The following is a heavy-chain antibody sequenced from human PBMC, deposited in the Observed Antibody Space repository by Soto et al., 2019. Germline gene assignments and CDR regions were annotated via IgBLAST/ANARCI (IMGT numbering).Heavy chain of an antibody. CDR2: IFSNDEK. V-gene: IGHV2-26*01. CDR3: ARIRGWGAFDI. CDR1: GFSLSNARMG. Sequence: ESGPTLVNPTETLTLTCTVSGFSLSNARMGVSWIRQPPGKALEWLAHIFSNDEKSYSTSLKSRLTISKDTSKSQVVLTMTNMDPVDTATEYCARIRGWGAFDIWGQGTMVTVSS. J-gene: IGHJ3*02. D-gene: IGHD1-26*01.